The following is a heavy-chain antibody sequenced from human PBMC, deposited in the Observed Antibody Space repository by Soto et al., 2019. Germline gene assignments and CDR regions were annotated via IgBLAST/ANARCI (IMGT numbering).Heavy chain of an antibody. J-gene: IGHJ5*02. CDR2: IYFSGST. CDR3: ARASGLSIYNWFDP. D-gene: IGHD3-10*01. CDR1: NGSIDGFY. V-gene: IGHV4-59*01. Sequence: SETLSLTCSVSNGSIDGFYCNFIRHSPEKGLEWIGQIYFSGSTIYSPSFKSRVTLSVDSSKSQVALRLTSVTAADTAVYFCARASGLSIYNWFDPWGQGILVTVSS.